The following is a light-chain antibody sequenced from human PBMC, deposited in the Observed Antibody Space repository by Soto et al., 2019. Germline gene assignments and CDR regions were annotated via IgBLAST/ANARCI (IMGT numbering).Light chain of an antibody. Sequence: EVVLTQSPGTLSLSPGERATLSCRASQTVSNNYLAWYQQKPGQAPRLLIFGSSARATGITDRFSGSVSGKDFTLTISRLEPEDFAVYYCQQYGSSPPYTFGQGNKLEIK. CDR1: QTVSNNY. V-gene: IGKV3-20*01. CDR2: GSS. CDR3: QQYGSSPPYT. J-gene: IGKJ2*01.